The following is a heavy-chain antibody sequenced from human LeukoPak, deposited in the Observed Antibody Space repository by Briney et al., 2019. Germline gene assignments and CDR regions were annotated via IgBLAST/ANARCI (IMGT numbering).Heavy chain of an antibody. D-gene: IGHD3-9*01. V-gene: IGHV3-20*04. CDR3: ARTNYDILTGYSKGIDY. CDR2: INWNGGSR. J-gene: IGHJ4*02. Sequence: GGSLRLSCAASGFPFDDYGMSWVRQVPGKGLEWVSHINWNGGSRGYADSVKGRFTISRDNAKNSLYLQMNSLRAEDTALYCCARTNYDILTGYSKGIDYWGQGTLVTVSS. CDR1: GFPFDDYG.